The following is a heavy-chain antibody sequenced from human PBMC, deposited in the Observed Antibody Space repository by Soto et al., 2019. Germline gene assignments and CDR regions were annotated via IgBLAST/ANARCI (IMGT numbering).Heavy chain of an antibody. CDR3: ARGLSGSGWSDLSY. CDR2: IYSGGNT. Sequence: PGGSLRLSCAASGFTVSSNYMNWVRQAPGKGLEWVSVIYSGGNTNYADSVKGRFTISRDNAKNTLYLQMNSLRAEDTAVYYCARGLSGSGWSDLSYWGQGTLVTVSS. V-gene: IGHV3-53*01. J-gene: IGHJ4*02. D-gene: IGHD6-19*01. CDR1: GFTVSSNY.